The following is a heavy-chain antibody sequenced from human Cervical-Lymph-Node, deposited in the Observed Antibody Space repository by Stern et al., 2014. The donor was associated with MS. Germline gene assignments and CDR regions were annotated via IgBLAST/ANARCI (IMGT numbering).Heavy chain of an antibody. J-gene: IGHJ4*02. D-gene: IGHD3-22*01. Sequence: EVQLVESGGGLIQPGGSLRLSCAVSGYSVSTNYMSWIRPAPGKGLEWVAVIYTGGSTYPADSVRGRFTISRDNARNTLSLQMDSLRAEDTAVYYCARDYYDSRGYSHWGQGTLVTVSS. CDR1: GYSVSTNY. V-gene: IGHV3-53*01. CDR3: ARDYYDSRGYSH. CDR2: IYTGGST.